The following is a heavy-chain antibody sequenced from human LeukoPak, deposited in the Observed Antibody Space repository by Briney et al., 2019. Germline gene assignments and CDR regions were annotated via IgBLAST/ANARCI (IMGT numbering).Heavy chain of an antibody. CDR1: GFTVSINY. CDR2: IYSGGNS. V-gene: IGHV3-53*01. J-gene: IGHJ4*02. Sequence: GGSLRLSCAASGFTVSINYMSWVRQAPGKGLEWVSVIYSGGNSYYADSVKGRFTISRDNSKNTVYLQMNSLRAEDTAVYYCARGETSSYDYWGQGTLVTVSS. D-gene: IGHD2-2*01. CDR3: ARGETSSYDY.